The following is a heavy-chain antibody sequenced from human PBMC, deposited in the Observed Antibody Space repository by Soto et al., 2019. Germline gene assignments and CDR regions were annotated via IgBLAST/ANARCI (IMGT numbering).Heavy chain of an antibody. CDR3: ARDPSYYYYGSGRAEATGDAFDI. Sequence: ASVKVSCKASGYTFTSYGISWVRQAPGQGLEWMGWISAYNGNTNYAQKLQGRVTMTTDTSTSTAYMELRSLRSDDTAVYYCARDPSYYYYGSGRAEATGDAFDIWGQGTMVTVSS. V-gene: IGHV1-18*01. CDR1: GYTFTSYG. D-gene: IGHD3-10*01. J-gene: IGHJ3*02. CDR2: ISAYNGNT.